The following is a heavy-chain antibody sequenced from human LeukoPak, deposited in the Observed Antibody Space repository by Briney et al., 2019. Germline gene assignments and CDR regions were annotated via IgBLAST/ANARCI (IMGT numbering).Heavy chain of an antibody. Sequence: ASVKVSCKASGGTFSSYAISWVRQAPGQGLEWMGGIIPIFGTANYAQKFQGRVTITADESTSTAYMELSSLRSEDTAVYYCARGLRSLTGDFDYYFDCWAREPWSPSPQ. D-gene: IGHD7-27*01. V-gene: IGHV1-69*13. CDR2: IIPIFGTA. CDR1: GGTFSSYA. J-gene: IGHJ4*02. CDR3: ARGLRSLTGDFDYYFDC.